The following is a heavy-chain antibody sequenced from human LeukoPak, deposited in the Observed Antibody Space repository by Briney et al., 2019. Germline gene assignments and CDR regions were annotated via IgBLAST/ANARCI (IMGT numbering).Heavy chain of an antibody. CDR3: ARVLRYCSGGNCYSGGLGYMDV. J-gene: IGHJ6*03. Sequence: GGSLRLSCAASGFTFSSYAMTWVRQAPGKGLEWVSAISGSGGSTYYADSVKGRFTISRDNSKNTLYLQMNSLRAEDTAVYYCARVLRYCSGGNCYSGGLGYMDVWGKGTTVTISS. D-gene: IGHD2-15*01. CDR1: GFTFSSYA. CDR2: ISGSGGST. V-gene: IGHV3-23*01.